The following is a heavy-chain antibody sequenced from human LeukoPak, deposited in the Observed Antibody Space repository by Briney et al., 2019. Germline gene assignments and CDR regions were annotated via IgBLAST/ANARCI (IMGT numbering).Heavy chain of an antibody. V-gene: IGHV1-46*01. CDR3: ARSGGDAIRPFDY. J-gene: IGHJ4*02. CDR1: GYTFISYF. Sequence: ASVKVSCKASGYTFISYFIHWVRQAPGQGLEWMGIINPSGGSTRYAQKFQGRVTMTRDTSTSTVYMEMSSLRSEDMAVYYCARSGGDAIRPFDYWGQGTLVTVSS. CDR2: INPSGGST. D-gene: IGHD2-21*02.